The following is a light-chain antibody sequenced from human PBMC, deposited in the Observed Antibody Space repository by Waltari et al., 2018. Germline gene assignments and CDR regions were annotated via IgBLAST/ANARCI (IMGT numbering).Light chain of an antibody. Sequence: QSALTQPASMSGSPGQSITISCTGTSSDVDGFNFVSWYHQYPGQAPKLIIYDVANRPSGVSHRFSGSRSGNTASLTSSGLQAEDEADYYCSSYTSVNTRFGGGTKLTVL. CDR1: SSDVDGFNF. J-gene: IGLJ2*01. V-gene: IGLV2-14*03. CDR3: SSYTSVNTR. CDR2: DVA.